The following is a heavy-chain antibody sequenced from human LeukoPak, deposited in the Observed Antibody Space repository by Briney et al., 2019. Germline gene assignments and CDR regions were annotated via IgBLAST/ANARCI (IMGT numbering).Heavy chain of an antibody. Sequence: ASVKVSCKASGYIFSDYHMHWVRQAPGQGLEWMGWINPNSGGTNYAQKFQGRVTMTRDTSISTAYMELSRLRSDDTAVYYCARDDFWSGYFKPNDYWGQGTLVTVSS. CDR2: INPNSGGT. V-gene: IGHV1-2*02. CDR1: GYIFSDYH. D-gene: IGHD3-3*01. J-gene: IGHJ4*02. CDR3: ARDDFWSGYFKPNDY.